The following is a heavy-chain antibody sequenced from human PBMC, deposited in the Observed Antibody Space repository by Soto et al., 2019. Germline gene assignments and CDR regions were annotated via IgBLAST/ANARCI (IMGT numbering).Heavy chain of an antibody. Sequence: GGSLRLSCAVSGFTFSSYEMNWVRQAPGRGLEWVSYIGTSGKTIYYADSVRGRFTISRDNDKNSLYLQMNSLRAEDTAVYFCARERAIYSGKFDYGLDVWGRGTTVTVSS. CDR3: ARERAIYSGKFDYGLDV. CDR2: IGTSGKTI. D-gene: IGHD4-4*01. CDR1: GFTFSSYE. J-gene: IGHJ6*02. V-gene: IGHV3-48*03.